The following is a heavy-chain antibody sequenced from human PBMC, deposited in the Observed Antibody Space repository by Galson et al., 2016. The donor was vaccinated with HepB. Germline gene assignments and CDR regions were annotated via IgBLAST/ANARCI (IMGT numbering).Heavy chain of an antibody. J-gene: IGHJ4*02. CDR1: GFTFSHYG. CDR3: AKAPNPGTTLYPLDY. CDR2: ISYDGSNK. V-gene: IGHV3-30*18. D-gene: IGHD3-16*02. Sequence: SLRLSCAASGFTFSHYGMHWVRQAPGKGLEWVAVISYDGSNKYSTESVKGRFTISRDNSKNTLFLQMHSLRVEDAAVYYCAKAPNPGTTLYPLDYWGQGSLVTVSS.